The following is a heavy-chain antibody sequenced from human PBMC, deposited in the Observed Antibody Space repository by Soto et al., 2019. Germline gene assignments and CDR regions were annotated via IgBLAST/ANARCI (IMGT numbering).Heavy chain of an antibody. CDR1: GFTFSNAW. D-gene: IGHD1-26*01. Sequence: EVQLVESGGGLVKPGGSLRLSCAASGFTFSNAWMSWVRQPPGKGLVWVGRIKSKTDGGTTDYAAPVKGRFTISRDDSKNTLYLQMNSLKTEDTAVYYCTTDPVGATIEYAYFDYWGQGTLVTVSS. J-gene: IGHJ4*02. CDR3: TTDPVGATIEYAYFDY. V-gene: IGHV3-15*01. CDR2: IKSKTDGGTT.